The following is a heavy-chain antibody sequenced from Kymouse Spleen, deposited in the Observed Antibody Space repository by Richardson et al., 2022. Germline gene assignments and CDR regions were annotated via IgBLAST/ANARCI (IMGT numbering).Heavy chain of an antibody. V-gene: IGHV4-34*01. D-gene: IGHD3-9*01. CDR1: GGSFSGYY. J-gene: IGHJ6*02. Sequence: QVQLQQWGAGLLKPSETLSLTCAVYGGSFSGYYWSWIRQPPGKGLEWIGEINHSGSTNYNPSLKSRVTISVDTSKNQFSLKLSSVTAADTAVYYCARSLRYFDWLLLDYYYYGMDVWGQGTTVTVSS. CDR2: INHSGST. CDR3: ARSLRYFDWLLLDYYYYGMDV.